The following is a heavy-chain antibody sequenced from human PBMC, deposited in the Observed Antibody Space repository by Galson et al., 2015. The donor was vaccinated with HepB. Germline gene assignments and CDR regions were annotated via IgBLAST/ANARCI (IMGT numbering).Heavy chain of an antibody. CDR3: ARVAGTIYFYGMDV. CDR2: TYYRAKWYS. D-gene: IGHD2-15*01. J-gene: IGHJ6*02. V-gene: IGHV6-1*01. Sequence: CAISEDSVSSNSAAWNWIRQSPSRGLEWLGRTYYRAKWYSDYAESVRSRITINPDTSKNQFSLHLNSVTPEDTAVYYCARVAGTIYFYGMDVWGQGTTVIVSS. CDR1: EDSVSSNSAA.